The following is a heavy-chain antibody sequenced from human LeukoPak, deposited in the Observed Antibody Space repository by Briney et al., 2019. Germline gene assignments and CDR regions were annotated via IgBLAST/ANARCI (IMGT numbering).Heavy chain of an antibody. V-gene: IGHV1-18*01. J-gene: IGHJ4*02. CDR2: ISAYNGNT. Sequence: ASVKVSCKASGYTFTSYGISWVGQALGQGLEWMGWISAYNGNTNYAQKLQGRVTMTTDTSTSTAYMELRSLRSDDTAVYYCARPYYDSSAPPYDYWGQGTLVTVSS. D-gene: IGHD3-22*01. CDR1: GYTFTSYG. CDR3: ARPYYDSSAPPYDY.